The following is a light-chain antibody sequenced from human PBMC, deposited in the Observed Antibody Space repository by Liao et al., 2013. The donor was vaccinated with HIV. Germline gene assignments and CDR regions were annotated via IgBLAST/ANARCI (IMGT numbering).Light chain of an antibody. CDR3: QVWDSTSEHLYV. CDR1: KLGDKY. Sequence: SYELTQPPSVSVSPGQTASITCSGDKLGDKYACWYQQKPGQSPVLVIYQDSKRPSGIPERFSGSNSGNTATLTISRVEAGDEADYHCQVWDSTSEHLYVFGTGTKVTV. V-gene: IGLV3-1*01. J-gene: IGLJ1*01. CDR2: QDS.